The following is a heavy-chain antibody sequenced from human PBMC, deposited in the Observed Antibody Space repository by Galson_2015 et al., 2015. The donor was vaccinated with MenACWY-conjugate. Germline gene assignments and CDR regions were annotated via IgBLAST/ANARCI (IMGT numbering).Heavy chain of an antibody. Sequence: SVKVSCKASGYTFTTYAMNWVRQAPGQGLEWMGWINTNTGNPTYAQGFTGRFVFSLDTSVSTAYLQISSPKAEDTAVYYCARSYYYDSSGPYYFDYWGQGTLVTVSS. V-gene: IGHV7-4-1*02. CDR2: INTNTGNP. J-gene: IGHJ4*02. D-gene: IGHD3-22*01. CDR1: GYTFTTYA. CDR3: ARSYYYDSSGPYYFDY.